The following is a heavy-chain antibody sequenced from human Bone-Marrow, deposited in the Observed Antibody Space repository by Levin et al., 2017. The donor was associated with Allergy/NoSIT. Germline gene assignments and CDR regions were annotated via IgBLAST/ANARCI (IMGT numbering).Heavy chain of an antibody. D-gene: IGHD6-13*01. CDR2: ISGSGGST. CDR1: GFTFSSYA. CDR3: AKMMGAAAGYYYYYGMDV. V-gene: IGHV3-23*01. Sequence: PGGSLRLSCAASGFTFSSYAMSWVRQAPGKGLEWVSAISGSGGSTYYADSVKGRFTISRDNSKNTLYLQMNSLRAEDTAVYYCAKMMGAAAGYYYYYGMDVWGQGTTVTVSS. J-gene: IGHJ6*02.